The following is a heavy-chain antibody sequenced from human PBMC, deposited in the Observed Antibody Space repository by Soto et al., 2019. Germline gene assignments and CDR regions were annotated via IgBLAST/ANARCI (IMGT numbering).Heavy chain of an antibody. V-gene: IGHV3-30*18. J-gene: IGHJ6*02. CDR1: GFTFSSYG. CDR2: ISFDGSDK. Sequence: QVQLVESAGGVVQPGRSLRLSCAASGFTFSSYGIHWVRQAPGKGLEWVAVISFDGSDKYYADSVKGRFTISRDKSKNMAYLQMNSLSAEDTALYYCAKTIKTVTTKPYYLYYGMGVWGQGTAVTVSS. CDR3: AKTIKTVTTKPYYLYYGMGV. D-gene: IGHD4-17*01.